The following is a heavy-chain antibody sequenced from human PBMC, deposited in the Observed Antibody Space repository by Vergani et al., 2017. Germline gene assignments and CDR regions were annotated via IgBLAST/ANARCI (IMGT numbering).Heavy chain of an antibody. Sequence: QVQLQQWGAGLLKPSETLSLTCAVYGGSFSGYYWSWIRQPPGKGLEWIGEINHSGSTNYNPSLKSRVTISVDTSKNQFSLKLSSVTAADTAVCYCARIGYCSSTSCPPYSYMDVWGKGTTVTVSS. D-gene: IGHD2-2*01. V-gene: IGHV4-34*01. CDR1: GGSFSGYY. CDR3: ARIGYCSSTSCPPYSYMDV. J-gene: IGHJ6*03. CDR2: INHSGST.